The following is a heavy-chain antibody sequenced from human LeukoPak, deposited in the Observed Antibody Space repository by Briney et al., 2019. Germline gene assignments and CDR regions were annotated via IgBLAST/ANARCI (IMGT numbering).Heavy chain of an antibody. D-gene: IGHD2-2*01. V-gene: IGHV5-51*01. CDR3: ARLNIVVVPAAIVGPSTYYFDY. CDR2: IHPGDSDT. J-gene: IGHJ4*02. CDR1: GYRFTNYW. Sequence: GESLKISCKGSGYRFTNYWIGWVRQMPGKGLEWMGIIHPGDSDTRYSPSFQGQVTISADKSISTAYLQWSSLKASDTAMYYCARLNIVVVPAAIVGPSTYYFDYWGQGTLVTVSS.